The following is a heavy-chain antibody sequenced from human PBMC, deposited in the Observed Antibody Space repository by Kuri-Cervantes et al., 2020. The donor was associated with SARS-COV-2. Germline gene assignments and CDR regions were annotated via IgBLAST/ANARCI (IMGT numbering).Heavy chain of an antibody. V-gene: IGHV3-21*01. J-gene: IGHJ4*02. CDR1: GFNFNNHG. CDR3: ARDAAFYGSGNHFDY. D-gene: IGHD3-10*01. Sequence: GGSLRLSCAASGFNFNNHGMNWVRQAPGKGLEWVSSISSSSSYIYYADSVKGRFTISRDNAKNSLYLQMNSLRAEDTAVYYCARDAAFYGSGNHFDYWGQGTLVTVSS. CDR2: ISSSSSYI.